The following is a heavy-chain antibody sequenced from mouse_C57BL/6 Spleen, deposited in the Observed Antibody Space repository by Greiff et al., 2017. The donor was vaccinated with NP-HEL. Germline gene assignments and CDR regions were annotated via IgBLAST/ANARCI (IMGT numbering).Heavy chain of an antibody. CDR1: GYSITSGYY. D-gene: IGHD1-1*01. CDR3: ARGYYYGTWFAY. J-gene: IGHJ3*01. V-gene: IGHV3-6*01. CDR2: ISYDGSN. Sequence: EVQLQESGPGLVKPSQSLSLTCSVTGYSITSGYYWNWIRQFPGNKLEWMGYISYDGSNNYNPSLKNRISITRDTSKNQFFLKLNSVTTEDTATYYCARGYYYGTWFAYWGQGTLVTVSA.